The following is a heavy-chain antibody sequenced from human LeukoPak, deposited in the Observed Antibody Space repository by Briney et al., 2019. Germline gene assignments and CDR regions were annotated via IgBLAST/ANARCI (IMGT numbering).Heavy chain of an antibody. CDR1: GFTFTSSA. Sequence: TSVKVSCTASGFTFTSSAVQWVRQARGQRLEWIGWIVVGSGNTNYAQKLQERVTITRDMSTSTAYMELSSLRSEDTAVYYCAADGRDYGDYVVAFDIWGQGTMVTVSS. CDR3: AADGRDYGDYVVAFDI. CDR2: IVVGSGNT. J-gene: IGHJ3*02. V-gene: IGHV1-58*01. D-gene: IGHD4-17*01.